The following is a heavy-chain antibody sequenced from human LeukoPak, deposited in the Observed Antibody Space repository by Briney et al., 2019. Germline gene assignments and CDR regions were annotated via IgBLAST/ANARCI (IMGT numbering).Heavy chain of an antibody. CDR2: IYHSGST. D-gene: IGHD2-8*01. CDR3: ARDRDCTNGVCYTDY. J-gene: IGHJ4*02. CDR1: GYSISSGYY. Sequence: SETLSLTCTVSGYSISSGYYWGWIRQPPGKGLEWIGNIYHSGSTYYSPSLKSRVTISVDTSNNQFSLKLISVTAADTAVYYCARDRDCTNGVCYTDYWGQGTLVTVSS. V-gene: IGHV4-38-2*02.